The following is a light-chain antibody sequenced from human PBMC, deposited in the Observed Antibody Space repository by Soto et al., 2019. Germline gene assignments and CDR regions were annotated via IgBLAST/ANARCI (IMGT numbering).Light chain of an antibody. CDR2: GAS. V-gene: IGKV3-20*01. CDR1: QGGRSN. Sequence: VWPQSPAILSVSTGERATLSCRARQGGRSNQAWSQQKPGQAPRLLIYGASTRARSCPARFSGSGSGTDFTLIINRLEPEDVAIYYCQQYGGSPRITFGQGTRLEIK. J-gene: IGKJ5*01. CDR3: QQYGGSPRIT.